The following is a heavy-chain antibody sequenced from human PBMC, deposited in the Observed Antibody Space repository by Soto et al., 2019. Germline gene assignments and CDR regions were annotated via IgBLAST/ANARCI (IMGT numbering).Heavy chain of an antibody. V-gene: IGHV3-23*01. D-gene: IGHD1-26*01. Sequence: GSLRLSCAASGFIFENFGMSWVRQAPGKGLEWISSISGSGFKKYYADSVKGRFTISRDNSKSTVYLELNNLSAEDTAVYHCAKNQGVELVPLATVDWFDPWGQGSVVTSPQ. J-gene: IGHJ5*02. CDR3: AKNQGVELVPLATVDWFDP. CDR2: ISGSGFKK. CDR1: GFIFENFG.